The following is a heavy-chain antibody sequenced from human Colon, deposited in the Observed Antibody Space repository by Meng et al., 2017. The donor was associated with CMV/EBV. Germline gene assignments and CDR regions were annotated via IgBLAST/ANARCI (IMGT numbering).Heavy chain of an antibody. V-gene: IGHV3-74*01. CDR2: ISGDGGMT. J-gene: IGHJ4*02. Sequence: EGDLGESGGGLVQPGGSLRLSCAASGFTFSTYWMHWVRQGPGKGPVWLSRISGDGGMTSYADSVKGRFTISRDNAKNTLYLQMNSLRVEDTAVYYCARGVGESLGWEMGYWGQGTLVTVSS. CDR1: GFTFSTYW. D-gene: IGHD1-26*01. CDR3: ARGVGESLGWEMGY.